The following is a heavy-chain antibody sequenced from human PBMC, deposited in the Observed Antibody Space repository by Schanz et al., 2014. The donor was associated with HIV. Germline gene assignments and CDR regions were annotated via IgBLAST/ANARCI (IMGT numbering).Heavy chain of an antibody. CDR3: ARDVSHDSSGHYSDYYYGMDV. D-gene: IGHD3-22*01. Sequence: QVQLVESGGGVVQPGRSLRLSCAVSGFTVSSDYMTWVRQAPGKGLEWVAFISYDGSNKNYADSVKGRFTISRDNSKNTLYLQMNSLRAEDTAVYYCARDVSHDSSGHYSDYYYGMDVWGQGTTVTVSS. V-gene: IGHV3-30-3*01. J-gene: IGHJ6*02. CDR2: ISYDGSNK. CDR1: GFTVSSDY.